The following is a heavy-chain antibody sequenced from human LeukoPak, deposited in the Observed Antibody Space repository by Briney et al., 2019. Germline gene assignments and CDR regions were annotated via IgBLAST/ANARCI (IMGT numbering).Heavy chain of an antibody. Sequence: SETLSLTCTVSGASISSHYWSWIRQPPGKGLEWIGYISYRGNTDYNPSLKSRVTISVDTSKNQFSLKLSSVTAADTAVYYCARAMGASTSDYWGQGTLVTVSS. V-gene: IGHV4-59*11. CDR2: ISYRGNT. D-gene: IGHD1-26*01. J-gene: IGHJ4*02. CDR1: GASISSHY. CDR3: ARAMGASTSDY.